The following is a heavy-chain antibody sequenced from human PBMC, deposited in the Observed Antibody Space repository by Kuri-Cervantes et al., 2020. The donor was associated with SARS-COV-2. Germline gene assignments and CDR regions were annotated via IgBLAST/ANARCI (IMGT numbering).Heavy chain of an antibody. V-gene: IGHV3-74*01. Sequence: GGSLRLSCAASGFTSSSYWMPWVRQAPGMGLVWVSRINNDGSSTSYADFVKGRVTISRDNAKNTAYLQIRSLRANDTSVYYCARHDSLKSWGQGTLVTVSS. D-gene: IGHD3-3*01. CDR1: GFTSSSYW. CDR2: INNDGSST. CDR3: ARHDSLKS. J-gene: IGHJ5*02.